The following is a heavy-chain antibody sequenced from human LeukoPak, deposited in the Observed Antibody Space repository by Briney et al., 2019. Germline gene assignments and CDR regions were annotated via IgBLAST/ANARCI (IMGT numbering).Heavy chain of an antibody. CDR2: INHSGST. Sequence: SETLSLTCAVYGGSFSGYYWSWIRQPPGKGLEWIGEINHSGSTNYNPSLKSRVTMSVDTSKNQFSPKLSSVTAADTAVYYCARGSGVAAAGSADYWGQGTLVTVSS. CDR3: ARGSGVAAAGSADY. V-gene: IGHV4-34*01. D-gene: IGHD6-13*01. CDR1: GGSFSGYY. J-gene: IGHJ4*02.